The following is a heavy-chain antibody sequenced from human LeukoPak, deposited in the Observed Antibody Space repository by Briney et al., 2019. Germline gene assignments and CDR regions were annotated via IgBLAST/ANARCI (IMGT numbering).Heavy chain of an antibody. V-gene: IGHV3-11*01. Sequence: GGSLRLSCAASGFTFSDYYMSWIRQAPGKGLEWVSYISSSGSTIYYADSVKGRFTISRDNAKNSPYLQMNSLRAEDTAVYYCARSRRVYSSSSAYFYGMDVWGQGTTVTVSS. CDR2: ISSSGSTI. D-gene: IGHD6-6*01. J-gene: IGHJ6*02. CDR1: GFTFSDYY. CDR3: ARSRRVYSSSSAYFYGMDV.